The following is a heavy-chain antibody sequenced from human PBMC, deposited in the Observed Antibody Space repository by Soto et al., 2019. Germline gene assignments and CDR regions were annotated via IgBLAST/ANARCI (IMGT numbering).Heavy chain of an antibody. J-gene: IGHJ4*02. CDR1: GFTFSSYS. V-gene: IGHV3-48*02. CDR2: ISSSSSTI. Sequence: GGSLRLSCAASGFTFSSYSMNWVRQAPGKGLEWVSYISSSSSTIYYEDSVKGRFTISRYNAKNSLYLQMNSLRDEDTAVYYCASSITMKVVVDYWGQGTLVTVSS. D-gene: IGHD3-22*01. CDR3: ASSITMKVVVDY.